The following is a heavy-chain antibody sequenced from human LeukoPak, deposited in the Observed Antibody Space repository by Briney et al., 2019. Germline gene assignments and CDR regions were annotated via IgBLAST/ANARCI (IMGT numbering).Heavy chain of an antibody. Sequence: GRSLRLSCAASGFTFSSYSMNWVRQAPGKGLEWVSSISSSSSTIYNADSVKGRFAISRDNAKNSLYLQMNSLRAEDTAVYYCARDSPPDIWGQGTMVTVSS. V-gene: IGHV3-48*01. CDR2: ISSSSSTI. CDR1: GFTFSSYS. CDR3: ARDSPPDI. J-gene: IGHJ3*02.